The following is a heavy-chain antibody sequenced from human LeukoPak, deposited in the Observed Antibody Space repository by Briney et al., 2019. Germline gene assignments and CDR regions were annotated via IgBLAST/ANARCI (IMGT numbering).Heavy chain of an antibody. V-gene: IGHV3-23*01. J-gene: IGHJ4*02. CDR1: GFTFRNYA. Sequence: PGESLRLSCAASGFTFRNYAMSWVRQAPGKGLEWVSAIGGSGGSTYYVDSVKGRFTISRDNSKNTLYLQMNSLRAEDTAVYYCAKDPITMIRGVNNDIDYWGQGTLVTVSS. D-gene: IGHD3-10*01. CDR2: IGGSGGST. CDR3: AKDPITMIRGVNNDIDY.